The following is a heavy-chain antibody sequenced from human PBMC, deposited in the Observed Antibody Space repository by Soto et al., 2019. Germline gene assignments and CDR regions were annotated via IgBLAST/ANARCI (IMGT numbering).Heavy chain of an antibody. V-gene: IGHV3-23*01. J-gene: IGHJ4*02. CDR3: AKLGPSITIFGVAPYYFDY. D-gene: IGHD3-3*01. Sequence: PGGSLRLSCAASGFTFSSYAMSWVRQAPGKGLEWVSAISGSGGSTYYADSVKGRFTISRDNSKNTLYLQMNSLRAEDTAVYYCAKLGPSITIFGVAPYYFDYWGQGTLVTVSS. CDR1: GFTFSSYA. CDR2: ISGSGGST.